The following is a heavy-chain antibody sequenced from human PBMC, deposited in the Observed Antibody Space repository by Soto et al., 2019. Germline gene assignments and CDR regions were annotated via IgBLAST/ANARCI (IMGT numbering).Heavy chain of an antibody. Sequence: GGSLRLSCAASGFTFSSYSMNWVRQAPGKGLEWVSSISSSSSYIYYADSVKGRFTISRDNAKNSLYLQMNSLRAEDTAVYYCARGYIVVVPAALDLDKYFYYYGMDVWGQGTTVTVSS. CDR2: ISSSSSYI. CDR3: ARGYIVVVPAALDLDKYFYYYGMDV. CDR1: GFTFSSYS. V-gene: IGHV3-21*01. D-gene: IGHD2-2*01. J-gene: IGHJ6*02.